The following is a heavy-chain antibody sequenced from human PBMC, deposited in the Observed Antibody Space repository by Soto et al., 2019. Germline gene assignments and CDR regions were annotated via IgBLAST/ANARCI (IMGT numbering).Heavy chain of an antibody. CDR1: GYSFTSYW. Sequence: GESLKISCKGSGYSFTSYWIGWVRQMPGKGLEWMGIIYPGDSDTRYSPSFPGQVTITANKSISTAYLQWSSLKATDTAMYYCARQGYGILTGSIYYFDYWGQGTLVTVSS. J-gene: IGHJ4*02. CDR3: ARQGYGILTGSIYYFDY. V-gene: IGHV5-51*01. CDR2: IYPGDSDT. D-gene: IGHD3-9*01.